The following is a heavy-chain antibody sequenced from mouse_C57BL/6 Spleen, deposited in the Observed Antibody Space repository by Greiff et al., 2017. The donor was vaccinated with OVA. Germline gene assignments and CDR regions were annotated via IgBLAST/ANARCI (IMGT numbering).Heavy chain of an antibody. D-gene: IGHD2-3*01. J-gene: IGHJ2*01. CDR1: GFTFSSYA. V-gene: IGHV5-9-1*02. CDR3: TRAVYDGYPDY. Sequence: EVMLVESGEGLVKPGGSLKLSCAASGFTFSSYAMSWVRQTPEKRLAWVAYISSGGDYIYYADTVKGRFTISRDNARNTLYLQMSSLKSEDTAMYYCTRAVYDGYPDYWGQGTTLTVSS. CDR2: ISSGGDYI.